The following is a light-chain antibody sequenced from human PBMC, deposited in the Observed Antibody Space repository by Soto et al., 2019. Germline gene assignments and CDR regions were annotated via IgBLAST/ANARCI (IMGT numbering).Light chain of an antibody. CDR2: DNT. Sequence: QSVLTQPPSVSAAPGQKVTISCSGSSSNIGKNFVSWYQQLPGAAPKLLIYDNTKRPSGIPDRFSGSKSGTSATLGITGLQTGDEADYYCGTWDYSLSAGVFGGGTKLTVL. CDR3: GTWDYSLSAGV. J-gene: IGLJ2*01. CDR1: SSNIGKNF. V-gene: IGLV1-51*01.